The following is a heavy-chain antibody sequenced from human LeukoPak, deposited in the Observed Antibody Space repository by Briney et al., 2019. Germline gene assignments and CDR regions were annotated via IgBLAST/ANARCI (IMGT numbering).Heavy chain of an antibody. CDR2: ISGSGGTS. V-gene: IGHV3-23*01. Sequence: QDGGSLRLSCAASAFTFSTYAMSWVRQASGKGLEWVSVISGSGGTSYYADSVKGRFTISRDNAKNSLFLQMNSLRVDDTAVNYCARDFPLTTVSDFLPDYWGQGTLVTVSS. J-gene: IGHJ4*02. D-gene: IGHD1-1*01. CDR1: AFTFSTYA. CDR3: ARDFPLTTVSDFLPDY.